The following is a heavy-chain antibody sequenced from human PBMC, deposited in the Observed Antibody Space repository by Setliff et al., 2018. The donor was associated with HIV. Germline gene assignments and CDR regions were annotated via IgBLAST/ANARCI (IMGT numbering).Heavy chain of an antibody. CDR2: INSYNGNT. CDR1: GYTFTTYG. D-gene: IGHD3-10*01. Sequence: VASVKVSCKASGYTFTTYGVNWVRQAPGQGLERMGWINSYNGNTKFAQKFQGRVTMTTDTSTTTAFMELRSLKADDTGIYYCSRSGVPPYYYYGMDVWGQGTTVTVSS. V-gene: IGHV1-18*04. J-gene: IGHJ6*02. CDR3: SRSGVPPYYYYGMDV.